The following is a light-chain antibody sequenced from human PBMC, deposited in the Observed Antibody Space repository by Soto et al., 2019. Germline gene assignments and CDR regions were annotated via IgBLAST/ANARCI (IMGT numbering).Light chain of an antibody. CDR1: SSDVGIYNY. J-gene: IGLJ3*02. V-gene: IGLV2-11*01. CDR2: DAS. Sequence: QSVLTQPRSVSGSPGQSVTISCTGTSSDVGIYNYVSWYQQHPGKAPKLMIHDASKRPSGVPDRFSGSKSGNTASLTISGLQAEDEADYYCCSYAGSYTLVFGGGTKLTVL. CDR3: CSYAGSYTLV.